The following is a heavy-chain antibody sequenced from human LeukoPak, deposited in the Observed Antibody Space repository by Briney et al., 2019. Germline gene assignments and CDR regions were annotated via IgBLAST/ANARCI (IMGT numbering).Heavy chain of an antibody. D-gene: IGHD4-17*01. Sequence: GASVKVSCKASGFTFTSSAMQWVRQARGQRLEWIGWIVVGSGNTNYAQKFQERVTITRDMSTSTAYMELSSLRSEDTAVYYCAAADYDDYGRLDYWGQGTLVTVSS. CDR2: IVVGSGNT. CDR1: GFTFTSSA. J-gene: IGHJ4*02. CDR3: AAADYDDYGRLDY. V-gene: IGHV1-58*02.